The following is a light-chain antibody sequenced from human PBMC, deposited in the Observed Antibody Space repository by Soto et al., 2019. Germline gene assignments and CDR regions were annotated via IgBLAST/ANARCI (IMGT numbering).Light chain of an antibody. CDR1: SSDVGGYDY. CDR3: CSYAGSFYV. Sequence: QSVLTQPRSVSGSPGQSVTISCTGTSSDVGGYDYVSWYQQHPGKAPKLMIFDVTKRPSGVPDRFSGSKSDNTASLTISGLQAEDEAHYSCCSYAGSFYVFGSGTKLTVL. CDR2: DVT. J-gene: IGLJ1*01. V-gene: IGLV2-11*01.